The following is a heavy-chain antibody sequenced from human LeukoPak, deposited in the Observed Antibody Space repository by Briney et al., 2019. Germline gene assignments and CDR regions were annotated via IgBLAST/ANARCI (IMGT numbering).Heavy chain of an antibody. Sequence: PGGSLRLSCAASGFTFSSYWMSWVRQAPGKGLEWVANIKQDGSEKYYVDSVKGRFTISRDNAKNTLHLQMNSLRAEDTAVYYCAKDPLKTGTTPLFDYWGQGTLVTVSS. CDR3: AKDPLKTGTTPLFDY. J-gene: IGHJ4*02. V-gene: IGHV3-7*03. CDR2: IKQDGSEK. D-gene: IGHD1-1*01. CDR1: GFTFSSYW.